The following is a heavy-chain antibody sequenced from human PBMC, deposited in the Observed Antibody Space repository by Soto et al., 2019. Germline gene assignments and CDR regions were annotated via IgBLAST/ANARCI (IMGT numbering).Heavy chain of an antibody. Sequence: GGSLRLSCAASGFTFSSYSMNWVRQAPGKGLEWVSSISSSSSYIYYADSVKGRFTISRDNAKNSLYLQMNSLRAEDTAVYYCAGVGSSTYYYYGMDVWGQGTTVTVSS. D-gene: IGHD6-6*01. V-gene: IGHV3-21*01. J-gene: IGHJ6*02. CDR1: GFTFSSYS. CDR2: ISSSSSYI. CDR3: AGVGSSTYYYYGMDV.